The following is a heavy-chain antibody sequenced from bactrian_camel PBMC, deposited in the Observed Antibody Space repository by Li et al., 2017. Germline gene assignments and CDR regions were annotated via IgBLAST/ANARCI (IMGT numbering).Heavy chain of an antibody. CDR1: GFTFSSYA. D-gene: IGHD6*01. CDR2: IYTGGGTT. V-gene: IGHV3S2*01. J-gene: IGHJ4*01. CDR3: AADSSSWYHYYR. Sequence: VQLVESGGGLVQPGGSLRLSCAASGFTFSSYAMSWVRQAPGKGLEWVSSIYTGGGTTYYADSVKGRFTISKDVAKNTLYLQMNSLKSDDTAMYFCAADSSSWYHYYRWGRGTQVTVS.